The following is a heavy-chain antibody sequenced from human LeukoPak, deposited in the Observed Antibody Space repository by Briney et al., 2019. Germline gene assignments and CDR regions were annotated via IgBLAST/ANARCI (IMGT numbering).Heavy chain of an antibody. J-gene: IGHJ4*02. D-gene: IGHD3-10*01. CDR1: GGTFSSYA. Sequence: ASVKVSCKASGGTFSSYAISWVQQAPGQGLEWMGRIIPILGIANYAQKFQGRVTITADKSTSTAYMELSSLRSEDTAVYYCARGGGYYYGSGSYYVPLDYWGQGTLVTVSS. CDR2: IIPILGIA. V-gene: IGHV1-69*04. CDR3: ARGGGYYYGSGSYYVPLDY.